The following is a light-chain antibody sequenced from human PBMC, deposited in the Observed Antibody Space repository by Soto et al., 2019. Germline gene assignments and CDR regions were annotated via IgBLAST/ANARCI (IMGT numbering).Light chain of an antibody. CDR3: LHYTSSHWT. Sequence: EIVLTQSPGTLSLSPGEGATLSCRASQSVSSNYLGWYQQKPGQAPRLLIYGASTRATGIPDRFSGGGSGTDFTLTISRLEPEDFAVYYCLHYTSSHWTFGQATKVEIK. CDR1: QSVSSNY. V-gene: IGKV3-20*01. J-gene: IGKJ1*01. CDR2: GAS.